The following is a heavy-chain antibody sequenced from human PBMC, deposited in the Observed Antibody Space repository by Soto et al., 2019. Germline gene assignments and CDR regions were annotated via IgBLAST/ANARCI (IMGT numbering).Heavy chain of an antibody. V-gene: IGHV3-74*01. CDR1: GFTLSTYW. J-gene: IGHJ5*02. Sequence: EVQLVESGGGLVQPGGSLRLSCAASGFTLSTYWMHWVSQVPGKGLVWVSRISSGGTYTNYADSVKGRFTISRDGARNTLFLQMNYLTGEDTAVYYCARTFVDGMAGFGPWGQGTLVTVSS. CDR3: ARTFVDGMAGFGP. D-gene: IGHD2-15*01. CDR2: ISSGGTYT.